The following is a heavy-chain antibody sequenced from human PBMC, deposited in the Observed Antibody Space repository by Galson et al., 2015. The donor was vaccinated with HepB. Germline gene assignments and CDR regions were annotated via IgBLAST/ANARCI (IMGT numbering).Heavy chain of an antibody. CDR2: ISYDGSNK. V-gene: IGHV3-30*18. CDR3: AKDFDGGSPAG. CDR1: GFTSSSYG. J-gene: IGHJ4*02. Sequence: SLRLSCAASGFTSSSYGMHWVRQAPGKGLEWVAVISYDGSNKYYADSVKGRFTISRDNSKNTLYLQMNSLRAEDTAVYYCAKDFDGGSPAGWGQGTLVTVSS. D-gene: IGHD3-10*01.